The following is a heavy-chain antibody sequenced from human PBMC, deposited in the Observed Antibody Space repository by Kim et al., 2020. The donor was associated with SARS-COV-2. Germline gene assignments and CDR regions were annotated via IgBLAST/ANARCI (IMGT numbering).Heavy chain of an antibody. CDR3: ARGAWMWLRLGVYYGMDV. D-gene: IGHD5-12*01. CDR2: IYYSGST. V-gene: IGHV4-59*13. Sequence: SETLSLTCTVSGGSISSYYWSWIRQPPGKGLEWIGYIYYSGSTNYNPSLKSRVTISVDTSKNQFSLKLSSVTAADTAVYYCARGAWMWLRLGVYYGMDVWGQGTTVTVSS. J-gene: IGHJ6*02. CDR1: GGSISSYY.